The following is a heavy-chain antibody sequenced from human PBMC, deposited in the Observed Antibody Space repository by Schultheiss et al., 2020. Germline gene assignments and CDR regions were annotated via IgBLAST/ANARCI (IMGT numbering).Heavy chain of an antibody. CDR1: GGSISSSSYY. Sequence: SETLSLTCTVSGGSISSSSYYWGWIRQPPGKGLEWIGSIYYSGSTYYNPSLKSRVTISVDTSKNQFSLKLSSVTAADTAVYYCARLNYYDSSGYYYVWFDPWGQGTLVTVSS. CDR3: ARLNYYDSSGYYYVWFDP. J-gene: IGHJ5*02. V-gene: IGHV4-39*01. CDR2: IYYSGST. D-gene: IGHD3-22*01.